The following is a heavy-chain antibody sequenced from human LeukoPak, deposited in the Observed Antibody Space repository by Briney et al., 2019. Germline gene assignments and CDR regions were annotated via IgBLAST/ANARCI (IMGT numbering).Heavy chain of an antibody. V-gene: IGHV3-23*01. CDR3: AKYRSRAIAAAGDAFDI. Sequence: PGGSLRLSCATSGFTLRYYQMNWVRQAPGKGLEWVSAISGSGGSTYYADSVKGRFTISRDNSKNTLYLQMNSLRAEDTAVYYCAKYRSRAIAAAGDAFDIWGQGTMVTVSS. D-gene: IGHD6-25*01. J-gene: IGHJ3*02. CDR1: GFTLRYYQ. CDR2: ISGSGGST.